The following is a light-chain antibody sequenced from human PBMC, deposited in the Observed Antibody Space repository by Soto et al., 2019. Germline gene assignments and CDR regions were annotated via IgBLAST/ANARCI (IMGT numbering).Light chain of an antibody. CDR2: GNS. V-gene: IGLV1-40*01. CDR3: QSYDSSLSGPVV. J-gene: IGLJ2*01. Sequence: QSVLTQPPSVSGSPGQRVTISCTGSSSNIGAGYDVHWYQQLPGTAPKLIIYGNSNRPSGVPDRFSGSKSGTSASLAITGVQDEDEADYYCQSYDSSLSGPVVFGGGTKLTVL. CDR1: SSNIGAGYD.